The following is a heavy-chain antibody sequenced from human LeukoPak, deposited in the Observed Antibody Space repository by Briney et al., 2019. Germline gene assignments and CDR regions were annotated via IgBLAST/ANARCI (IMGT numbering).Heavy chain of an antibody. CDR2: ISYDGSNE. CDR3: ARDPYSGAYGTDYYYYMDL. Sequence: PGGSLRLSCAASGFTFSSYVMHWVRQAPGKGLEWVAIISYDGSNEYYADSVKGRFTISRDNAKNSLYLQMNSLRAEDTAVYYCARDPYSGAYGTDYYYYMDLWGQGTTVTISS. D-gene: IGHD1-26*01. CDR1: GFTFSSYV. V-gene: IGHV3-30*04. J-gene: IGHJ6*03.